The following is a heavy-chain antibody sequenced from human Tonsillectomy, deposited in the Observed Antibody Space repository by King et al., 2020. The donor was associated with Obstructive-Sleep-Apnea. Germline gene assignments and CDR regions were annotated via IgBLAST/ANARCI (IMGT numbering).Heavy chain of an antibody. D-gene: IGHD1-26*01. CDR2: IPYDGSKK. V-gene: IGHV3-30*02. CDR1: GFTFRSYG. J-gene: IGHJ3*02. CDR3: AKELGRGTDAFGI. Sequence: VQLVESGGGVVQPGGSLRLSCAASGFTFRSYGMHWVRQAPGKGLEWVTFIPYDGSKKDYADSVKGRFTISRDNSKNTLYLQMNSLRAEDTSLCYCAKELGRGTDAFGIWGQGTMVTVSS.